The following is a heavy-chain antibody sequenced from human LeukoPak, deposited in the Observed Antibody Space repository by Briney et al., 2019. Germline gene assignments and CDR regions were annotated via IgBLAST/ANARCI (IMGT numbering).Heavy chain of an antibody. CDR3: ARGRGSYFAFDI. CDR2: ISSSSSYI. CDR1: GFTFSSYS. V-gene: IGHV3-21*01. Sequence: GGSLRLSCAASGFTFSSYSMNWVRQAPGKGLEWVSSISSSSSYIYYADSVKGRFTISRDNAKNSLYLQMNSLRAEDTAVYYCARGRGSYFAFDIWGQGTMVTVSS. D-gene: IGHD1-26*01. J-gene: IGHJ3*02.